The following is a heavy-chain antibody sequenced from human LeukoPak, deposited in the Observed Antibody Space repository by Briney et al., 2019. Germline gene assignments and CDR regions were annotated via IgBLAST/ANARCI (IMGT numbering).Heavy chain of an antibody. CDR1: GYTLTELS. J-gene: IGHJ4*02. CDR2: FDPEDGET. CDR3: APKVLRSGYSYGFGNY. V-gene: IGHV1-24*01. D-gene: IGHD5-18*01. Sequence: ASVKVSCKVSGYTLTELSMHWVRQAPGKGLEWMGGFDPEDGETIYAQKFQGRVTMTEDTSTDTAYMELCSLRSEDTAVYYCAPKVLRSGYSYGFGNYWGQGTLVTVSS.